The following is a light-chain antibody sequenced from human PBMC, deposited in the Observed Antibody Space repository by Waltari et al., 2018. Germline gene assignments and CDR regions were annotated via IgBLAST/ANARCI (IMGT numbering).Light chain of an antibody. CDR3: QQYHSHLYS. CDR1: QSISRW. Sequence: DIQMTPSPSPMSASLGDRVTITCRASQSISRWLAWSQQKPGKAPHLLIYEVSTLETGVPSRFSGIGCGTEFTLTIPSLQPDDFATFYCQQYHSHLYSFGQGTKVEIK. CDR2: EVS. J-gene: IGKJ2*03. V-gene: IGKV1-5*01.